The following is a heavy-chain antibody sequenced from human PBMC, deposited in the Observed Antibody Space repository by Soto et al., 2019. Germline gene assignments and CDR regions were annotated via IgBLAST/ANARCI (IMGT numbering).Heavy chain of an antibody. J-gene: IGHJ4*02. V-gene: IGHV1-69*06. CDR2: FIPIFGTA. Sequence: QVQLVQSGAEVKKPGSSVKVSRKASGGTFSSYAISWVRQAPGQGLEWMGGFIPIFGTANYAQKFQGRVTITADKSTSTAYMELSSLRSEDTAVYYCARDQYSGILTYYFDYWGQGTLVTVSS. CDR3: ARDQYSGILTYYFDY. D-gene: IGHD1-26*01. CDR1: GGTFSSYA.